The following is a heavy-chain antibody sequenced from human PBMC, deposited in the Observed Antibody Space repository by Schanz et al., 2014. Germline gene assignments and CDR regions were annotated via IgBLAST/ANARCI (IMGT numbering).Heavy chain of an antibody. CDR1: GYTFSFTSYN. CDR2: INSSGGGT. Sequence: QVQVEQSGPEVKKPGASVTVSCQASGYTFSFTSYNVHWVRQAPGQGLEWMGYINSSGGGTSYAQKFQGRITVTTDTSTSTVYLELSSLRSDDTAVYYCGMGFSRSYIDFWGQGTLITVSS. J-gene: IGHJ4*02. V-gene: IGHV1-46*03. D-gene: IGHD6-6*01. CDR3: GMGFSRSYIDF.